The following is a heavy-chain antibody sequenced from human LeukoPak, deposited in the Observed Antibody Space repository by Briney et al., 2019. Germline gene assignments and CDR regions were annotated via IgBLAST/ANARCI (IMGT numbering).Heavy chain of an antibody. D-gene: IGHD3-10*01. CDR2: IYYSGST. CDR1: GGSISSYY. V-gene: IGHV4-59*01. Sequence: SETLSLTCTVSGGSISSYYWSWIRQPPGKGLEWIGYIYYSGSTNYNPSLKSRVTISVDTSKNQFSLKLSSVAAADTAVYYCARGFREEREVSTRLFDPWGQGTLVTVSS. CDR3: ARGFREEREVSTRLFDP. J-gene: IGHJ5*02.